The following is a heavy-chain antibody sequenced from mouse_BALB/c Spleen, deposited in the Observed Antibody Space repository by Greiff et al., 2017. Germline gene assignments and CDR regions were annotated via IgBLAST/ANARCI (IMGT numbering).Heavy chain of an antibody. Sequence: VKVVESGPGLVAPSQSLSITCTVSGFSLTSYGVHWVRQPPGKGLEWLGVIWAGGSTNYNSALMSRLSISKDNSKSQVFLKMNSLQTDDTAMYYCARDGEVRYYYAMDYWGQGTSVTVSS. V-gene: IGHV2-9*02. CDR3: ARDGEVRYYYAMDY. CDR1: GFSLTSYG. J-gene: IGHJ4*01. CDR2: IWAGGST. D-gene: IGHD2-14*01.